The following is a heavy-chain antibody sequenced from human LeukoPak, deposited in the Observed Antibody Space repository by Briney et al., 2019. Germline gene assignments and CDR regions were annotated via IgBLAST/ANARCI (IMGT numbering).Heavy chain of an antibody. J-gene: IGHJ5*02. CDR1: GVSISSSY. CDR2: VYYTGST. CDR3: ARRSQENRVTTAKNWFDP. Sequence: SETLSRTCTVSGVSISSSYWGWIRHPPGKGLEWIGYVYYTGSTNYNPSLKSRVTISVDTSKNQFSLKLSSVTAADTAVYYCARRSQENRVTTAKNWFDPWGQGTQVTVSS. V-gene: IGHV4-59*08. D-gene: IGHD4-17*01.